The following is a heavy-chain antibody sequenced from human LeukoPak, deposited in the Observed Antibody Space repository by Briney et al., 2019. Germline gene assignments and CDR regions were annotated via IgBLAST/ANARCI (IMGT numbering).Heavy chain of an antibody. Sequence: SETLSLTCSVSVSGASISNYYWSWIRQPPGKGLEWIGYIYNSGITNYKSSLKSRVTISVDTSRNQFSLKLRSVTAADTAVYYCARGKGIDDGDYGSKDRGFDYWSQGTLVTVSS. V-gene: IGHV4-59*01. CDR1: GASISNYY. D-gene: IGHD4-17*01. J-gene: IGHJ4*02. CDR3: ARGKGIDDGDYGSKDRGFDY. CDR2: IYNSGIT.